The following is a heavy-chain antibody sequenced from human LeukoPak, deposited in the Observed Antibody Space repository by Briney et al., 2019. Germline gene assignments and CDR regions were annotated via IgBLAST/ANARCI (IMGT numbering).Heavy chain of an antibody. D-gene: IGHD2-15*01. J-gene: IGHJ3*02. CDR1: GFTFSSYD. Sequence: GGSLRLSCAASGFTFSSYDMHWVRQAPGKGLEWVSGIGTAGDTYYPGSLKGRFTFSRENAKNSLFLQMNGLRVGDTAVYYCARGSYCSGGACSPVGAFDIWGQGTVVTVSS. V-gene: IGHV3-13*01. CDR2: IGTAGDT. CDR3: ARGSYCSGGACSPVGAFDI.